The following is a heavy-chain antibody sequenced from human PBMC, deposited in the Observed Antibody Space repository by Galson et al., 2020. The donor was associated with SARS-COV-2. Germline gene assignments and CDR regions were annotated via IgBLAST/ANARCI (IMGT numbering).Heavy chain of an antibody. CDR1: GYTFTSYY. D-gene: IGHD3-3*01. CDR3: ARDRDPRAYDFWSGYPPDY. CDR2: INPSGGST. J-gene: IGHJ4*02. Sequence: ASVKVSCKASGYTFTSYYMHWVRQAPGQGLEWMGIINPSGGSTSYAQKFQGRVTMTRDTSTSTVYMELSSLRSEDTAVYYCARDRDPRAYDFWSGYPPDYWGQGTLVTVSS. V-gene: IGHV1-46*03.